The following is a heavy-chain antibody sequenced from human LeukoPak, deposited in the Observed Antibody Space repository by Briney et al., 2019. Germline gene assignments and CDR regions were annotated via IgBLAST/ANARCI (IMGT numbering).Heavy chain of an antibody. D-gene: IGHD3-9*01. CDR3: ASTPRTRNYDILTGYYFDY. J-gene: IGHJ4*02. V-gene: IGHV1-46*01. CDR2: INPSGGST. CDR1: GYTFTSYG. Sequence: GASVKVSCKASGYTFTSYGISWVRQAPGQGLEWMGIINPSGGSTSYAQKFQGRVTMTRDTSTSTVYMELSSLRSEDTAVYYCASTPRTRNYDILTGYYFDYWGQGTLVTVSS.